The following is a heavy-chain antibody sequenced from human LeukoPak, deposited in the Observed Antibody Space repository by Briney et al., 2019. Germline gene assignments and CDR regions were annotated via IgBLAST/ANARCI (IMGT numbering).Heavy chain of an antibody. D-gene: IGHD2-2*01. V-gene: IGHV2-5*01. CDR1: GFSLSTSGVG. CDR3: AHRGYCSSTSCYGRSRGWFDP. Sequence: SGPTLVNPTQTLTLTCTFSGFSLSTSGVGVGWIRQPPGKALEWLALIYWNDDKRYSPSLKSRLIITKDTSKNQVVLTMTNMDPVDTATYYCAHRGYCSSTSCYGRSRGWFDPWGQGTLVTVSS. CDR2: IYWNDDK. J-gene: IGHJ5*02.